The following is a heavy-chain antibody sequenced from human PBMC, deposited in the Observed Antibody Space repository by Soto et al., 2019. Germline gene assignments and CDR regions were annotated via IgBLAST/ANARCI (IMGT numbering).Heavy chain of an antibody. CDR3: ARGGGRARGEAAGSY. D-gene: IGHD6-13*01. Sequence: QVQLVQSGAEVKKPGASVKVSCKASGYTFTSYDINWVRQATGQGLEWMGWMNPNSGNTGYAQKLQGRVTMTRNTSKNTAYRELSSLRSEDTAVYYCARGGGRARGEAAGSYWGQGTLVTVSS. CDR1: GYTFTSYD. V-gene: IGHV1-8*01. CDR2: MNPNSGNT. J-gene: IGHJ4*02.